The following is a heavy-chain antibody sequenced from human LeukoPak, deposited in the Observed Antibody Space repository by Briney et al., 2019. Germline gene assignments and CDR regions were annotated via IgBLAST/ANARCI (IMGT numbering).Heavy chain of an antibody. D-gene: IGHD3-10*01. CDR1: GFTFSSYE. Sequence: GGSLRLSCAASGFTFSSYEMNWVRQPPGKGLEWVSYISSSGSTIYYADSVKGRFTISRDNAKNSLYLQMNSLRAEDTAVYYCARNMVRGVPTFDYWGQGTLVTVSS. V-gene: IGHV3-48*03. J-gene: IGHJ4*02. CDR3: ARNMVRGVPTFDY. CDR2: ISSSGSTI.